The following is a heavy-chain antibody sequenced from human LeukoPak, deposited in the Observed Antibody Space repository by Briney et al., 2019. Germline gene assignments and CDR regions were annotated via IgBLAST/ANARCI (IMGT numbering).Heavy chain of an antibody. CDR2: ISSSSSYI. CDR1: GFTFSSYS. J-gene: IGHJ4*02. V-gene: IGHV3-21*01. D-gene: IGHD6-13*01. CDR3: ARDLQNAGIQKGGFDY. Sequence: GGSLRLSCAASGFTFSSYSMNWVRQAPGKGLEWVSSISSSSSYIYYADSVKGRFTISRDNAKNSLYLQMNSLRAEDTAVYYCARDLQNAGIQKGGFDYWGQGTLVTVSS.